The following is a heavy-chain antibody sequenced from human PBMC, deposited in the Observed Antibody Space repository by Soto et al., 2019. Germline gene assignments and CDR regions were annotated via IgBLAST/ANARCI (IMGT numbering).Heavy chain of an antibody. CDR2: ILGRGDT. J-gene: IGHJ4*02. Sequence: EVQLLESGGCSVQPGGSLRLSCAASGFTFSTFAMSWVRQAPGKGLEWVSGILGRGDTYYEESVKGRFTISRDNSKNTLFLQLNSLRVEDTAIYYCVKDVRPDGYWDFDYWGQGTLVIVSS. V-gene: IGHV3-23*01. CDR3: VKDVRPDGYWDFDY. D-gene: IGHD5-12*01. CDR1: GFTFSTFA.